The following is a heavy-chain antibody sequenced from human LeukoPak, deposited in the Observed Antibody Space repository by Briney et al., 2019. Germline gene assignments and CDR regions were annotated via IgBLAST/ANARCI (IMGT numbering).Heavy chain of an antibody. CDR3: ARALVGATSYYYYYMDV. J-gene: IGHJ6*03. V-gene: IGHV4-39*07. Sequence: SETLSLTCTVSGGSISSSSYYWGWIRQPPGKGLEWIVSIYYSGSTYYNPSLKSRVTISVDTSKNQFSLKLRYVTAADTAVYYCARALVGATSYYYYYMDVWGKGTTVTVSS. D-gene: IGHD1-26*01. CDR1: GGSISSSSYY. CDR2: IYYSGST.